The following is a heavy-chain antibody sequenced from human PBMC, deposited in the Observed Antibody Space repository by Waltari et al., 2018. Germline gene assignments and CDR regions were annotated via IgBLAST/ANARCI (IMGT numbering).Heavy chain of an antibody. CDR3: ARGVPLITFGGVIVPGDPPNLHWFDP. V-gene: IGHV4-39*07. CDR1: GGSISSSSYY. Sequence: QLQLQESGPGLVKPSETLSLTCTVSGGSISSSSYYWGWIRQPPGKGLEWIGSIYYSGCTYYNPSLKSRVTISVDTSKNHFSLKLSSVTAADTAVYYCARGVPLITFGGVIVPGDPPNLHWFDPWGQGTLVTVSS. CDR2: IYYSGCT. J-gene: IGHJ5*02. D-gene: IGHD3-16*02.